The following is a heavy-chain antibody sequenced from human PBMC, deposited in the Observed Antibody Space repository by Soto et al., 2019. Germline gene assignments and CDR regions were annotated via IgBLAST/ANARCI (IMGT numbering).Heavy chain of an antibody. D-gene: IGHD5-18*01. Sequence: SVKVSWKASGGTVSSYAISLVRQAPGQGLEWMGGIIPIFGTANYAQKFQGRVTITADESTSTAYMELSSLRSEDTAVYYCATAYWYSYGPAPAFYIWAQDTMVPVS. CDR1: GGTVSSYA. CDR2: IIPIFGTA. V-gene: IGHV1-69*13. CDR3: ATAYWYSYGPAPAFYI. J-gene: IGHJ3*02.